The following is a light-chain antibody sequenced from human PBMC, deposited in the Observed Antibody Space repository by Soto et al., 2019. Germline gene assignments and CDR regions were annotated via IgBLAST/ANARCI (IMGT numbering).Light chain of an antibody. Sequence: AIQLTQSPSSLSASVGDRVTITCRASQGISSALAWYQQKPGKAPKLLIYDDSSLESGVPSRFSGSGTGTDFTLNISSLQPEDFATYYCQQFNSYPKLTFCGGTKVEIK. CDR1: QGISSA. V-gene: IGKV1-13*02. J-gene: IGKJ4*01. CDR2: DDS. CDR3: QQFNSYPKLT.